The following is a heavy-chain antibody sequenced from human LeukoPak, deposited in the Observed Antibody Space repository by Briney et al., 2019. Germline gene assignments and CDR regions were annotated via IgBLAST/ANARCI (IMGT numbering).Heavy chain of an antibody. V-gene: IGHV3-48*01. CDR2: ISSYSSTI. Sequence: GGSLRLSCAASGFTFSSYSMNWVRQAPGKGLEWVSYISSYSSTIYYADSVKGRFTISRDNAKNSLYLQMNTLRAEDTAVYYCARSMAWGQGTLVTVSS. CDR3: ARSMA. J-gene: IGHJ5*02. CDR1: GFTFSSYS. D-gene: IGHD2/OR15-2a*01.